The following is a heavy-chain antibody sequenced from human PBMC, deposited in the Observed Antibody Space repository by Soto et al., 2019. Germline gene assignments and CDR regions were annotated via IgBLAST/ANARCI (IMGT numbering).Heavy chain of an antibody. D-gene: IGHD3-10*01. CDR3: ARRGNYGSPYYFHY. V-gene: IGHV4-59*08. CDR1: GVSISTYY. Sequence: QVQLQESGPGLVKPSETLSLTCTVSGVSISTYYWSWIRQPPGKGLEWMGYIYYSGRINYNPSLKSRVTISVDTSKNQSALKLSSVTAADTAVYYCARRGNYGSPYYFHYWGQGTLVTVSS. CDR2: IYYSGRI. J-gene: IGHJ4*02.